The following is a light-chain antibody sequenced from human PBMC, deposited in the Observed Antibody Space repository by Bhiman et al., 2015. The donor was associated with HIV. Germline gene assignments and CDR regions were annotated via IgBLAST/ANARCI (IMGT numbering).Light chain of an antibody. CDR1: NLGDKY. CDR3: QAWDSSTAV. Sequence: SYDLTQPPSVSVSPGQTASITCSGDNLGDKYACWYQQKPGQSPVLVIYQDTKRPSGIPERFSGSNSGNTATLTISGTQAMDEADYYCQAWDSSTAVFGGGTKLTVL. CDR2: QDT. J-gene: IGLJ2*01. V-gene: IGLV3-1*01.